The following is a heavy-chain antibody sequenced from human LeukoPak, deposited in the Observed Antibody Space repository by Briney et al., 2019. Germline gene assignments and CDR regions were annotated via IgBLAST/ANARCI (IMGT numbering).Heavy chain of an antibody. J-gene: IGHJ6*03. D-gene: IGHD2-2*01. Sequence: SETLSLTCAVYGGSFSGYYWSWIRQPPGRGLEWIGEINHSGSTNYNPSLKSRLTISVDTSKNQFSLKLSSVTAADTAVYYCAAGCSSTSCFWFYYTDVWAKGTTVTVSS. V-gene: IGHV4-34*01. CDR2: INHSGST. CDR3: AAGCSSTSCFWFYYTDV. CDR1: GGSFSGYY.